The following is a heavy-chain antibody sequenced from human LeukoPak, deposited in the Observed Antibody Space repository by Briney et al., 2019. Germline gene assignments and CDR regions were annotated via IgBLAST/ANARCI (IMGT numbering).Heavy chain of an antibody. D-gene: IGHD6-13*01. CDR3: ASRNSSSWSLFDY. J-gene: IGHJ4*02. Sequence: GGSLRLSCAASGFTFSSYAMSWVRQAPGKGLEWVSAISGSGGSTYYADSVKGRFTISRDNSKNTLYLQMNSLRAEDTAVYYCASRNSSSWSLFDYWGQGTLVTVSS. CDR1: GFTFSSYA. V-gene: IGHV3-23*01. CDR2: ISGSGGST.